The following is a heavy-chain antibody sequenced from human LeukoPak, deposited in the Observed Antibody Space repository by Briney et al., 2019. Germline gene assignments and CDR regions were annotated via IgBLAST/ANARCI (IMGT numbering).Heavy chain of an antibody. J-gene: IGHJ6*03. V-gene: IGHV4-61*02. D-gene: IGHD3-10*01. CDR1: GGSISSGSYY. CDR2: IYTSGST. Sequence: PSETLSLTCTVSGGSISSGSYYWSWIRQPAGKGLEWIGRIYTSGSTNYNPSLKSRVTISVDTSKNQFSLKVSSVTAADTAVYYCARVFDSGSQAYFYYMDVWGKGTTVTISS. CDR3: ARVFDSGSQAYFYYMDV.